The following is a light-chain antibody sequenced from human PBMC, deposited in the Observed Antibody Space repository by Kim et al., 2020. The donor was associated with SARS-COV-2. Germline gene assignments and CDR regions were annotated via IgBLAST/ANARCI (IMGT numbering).Light chain of an antibody. Sequence: LTQPASVSGSPGQSITISCTGTSSDLVDYNYVSWYQQHPGNAPQLIISDVTKRPSGVSNRFSGSKSAYTASLTISGLQAEDEAYYFCSSYTSSSTLFGGGTQLTVL. J-gene: IGLJ2*01. CDR1: SSDLVDYNY. CDR3: SSYTSSSTL. CDR2: DVT. V-gene: IGLV2-14*03.